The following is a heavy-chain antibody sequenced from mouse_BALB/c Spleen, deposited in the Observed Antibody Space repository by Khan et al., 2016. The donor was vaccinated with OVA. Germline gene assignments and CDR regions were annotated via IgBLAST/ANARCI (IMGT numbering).Heavy chain of an antibody. CDR2: INPSNGGT. CDR3: TRSGYGTFAY. J-gene: IGHJ3*01. CDR1: GYSFTSYY. V-gene: IGHV1S81*02. D-gene: IGHD2-1*01. Sequence: ESGAELVKPGASVRLSCKASGYSFTSYYLYWVKQRPGQGLEWIGDINPSNGGTNFNEKFKIKATLTVDKSSSTAYMQLSSLTSEDSAVYYCTRSGYGTFAYWGRGTLVTVSA.